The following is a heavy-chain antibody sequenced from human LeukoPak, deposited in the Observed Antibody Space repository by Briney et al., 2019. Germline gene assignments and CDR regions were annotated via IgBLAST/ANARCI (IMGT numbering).Heavy chain of an antibody. CDR1: EFDFSSHA. V-gene: IGHV3-23*01. Sequence: GGSLRLSCAASEFDFSSHAMTWVRQAPGKGLEWVSAISISGSKTYYADSVKGRFTISRDNSKNSLYLQMNSLRAEDTAVYYCARAGGSTVSHSDYWGQGTLVTVSS. D-gene: IGHD4-17*01. J-gene: IGHJ4*02. CDR2: ISISGSKT. CDR3: ARAGGSTVSHSDY.